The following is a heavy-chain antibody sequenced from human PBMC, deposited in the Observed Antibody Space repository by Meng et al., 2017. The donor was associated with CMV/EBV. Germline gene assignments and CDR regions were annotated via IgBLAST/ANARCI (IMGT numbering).Heavy chain of an antibody. CDR3: ARDSGRPLTYYYDSSGYYTFDY. CDR2: ISYDGNNK. J-gene: IGHJ4*02. CDR1: GFTFSSYA. V-gene: IGHV3-30-3*01. D-gene: IGHD3-22*01. Sequence: GGSLRLSCAASGFTFSSYAMHWVRQAPGKGLEWVAVISYDGNNKYYADSVKGRFTISRDNSKNTLYLQMNSLRAEDTAVYYCARDSGRPLTYYYDSSGYYTFDYWGQGTLVTVSS.